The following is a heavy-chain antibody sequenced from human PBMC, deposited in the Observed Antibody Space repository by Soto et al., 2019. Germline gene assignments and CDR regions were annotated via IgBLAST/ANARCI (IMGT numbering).Heavy chain of an antibody. CDR2: IIPICGTA. Sequence: QVQLVQSGAEVKKPGSSVKVSCEASGDTFSSYAISWVRQAPGQGLEWMGGIIPICGTANYAQKFQGRVTITADESTSTAYMELSSLRSEDTAVYYCARDGSGYRSRASPMDVWGQGTTVTVSS. J-gene: IGHJ6*02. CDR1: GDTFSSYA. V-gene: IGHV1-69*01. D-gene: IGHD3-22*01. CDR3: ARDGSGYRSRASPMDV.